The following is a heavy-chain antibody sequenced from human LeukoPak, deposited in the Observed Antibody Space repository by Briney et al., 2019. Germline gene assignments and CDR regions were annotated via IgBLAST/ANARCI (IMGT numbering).Heavy chain of an antibody. V-gene: IGHV4-34*01. D-gene: IGHD3-9*01. CDR2: INHSGST. CDR1: GRSFSGYY. Sequence: SETLSLTCAVYGRSFSGYYWSWIRQPPGKGLEWIGEINHSGSTNYNPSLKSRVTISVDTSKNQFSLKLSSVTAADTAVFYCARARYDITYYMDVWGKGTTVTVSS. J-gene: IGHJ6*03. CDR3: ARARYDITYYMDV.